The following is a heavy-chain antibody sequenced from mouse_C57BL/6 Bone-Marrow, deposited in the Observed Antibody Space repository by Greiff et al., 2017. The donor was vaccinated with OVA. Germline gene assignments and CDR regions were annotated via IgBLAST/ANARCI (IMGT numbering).Heavy chain of an antibody. D-gene: IGHD2-2*01. V-gene: IGHV1-81*01. CDR2: IYPRSGNT. Sequence: QVHVKQSGAELARPGASVKLSCKASGYTFTSYGISWVKQRTGQGLEWIGEIYPRSGNTYYNEKFKGKATLTADKSSSTAYMELRSLTSEDSAVYFCARGDLLWFVYYAMDYWGQGTSVTVSS. CDR1: GYTFTSYG. CDR3: ARGDLLWFVYYAMDY. J-gene: IGHJ4*01.